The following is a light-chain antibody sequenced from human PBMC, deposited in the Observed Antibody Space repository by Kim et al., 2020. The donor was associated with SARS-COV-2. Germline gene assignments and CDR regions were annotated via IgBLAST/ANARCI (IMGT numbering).Light chain of an antibody. Sequence: QSALTQPRSVSGSPGQSVTISCTGISSDVGGYNYVSWYQQHPGKAPKLMIYDVSKRPSGVPDRFSASKSGNTASLTISGLQTEDEADYYCCSYAGRVVFGGGTQLTVL. J-gene: IGLJ2*01. CDR3: CSYAGRVV. CDR2: DVS. V-gene: IGLV2-11*01. CDR1: SSDVGGYNY.